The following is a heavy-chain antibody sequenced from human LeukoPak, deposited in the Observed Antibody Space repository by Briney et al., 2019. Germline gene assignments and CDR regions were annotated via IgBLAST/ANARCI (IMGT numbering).Heavy chain of an antibody. V-gene: IGHV6-1*01. D-gene: IGHD3-10*01. Sequence: SQTLSLTCAISGDSVSSTNGAWNWIRQSPSRGLEWLGRTYYRSKWSNEYALSVKSRITITPDTSKNHFSLQLNSVTPEDTAVHYCARNLRVATYFDYWGQGTLVTVSS. CDR2: TYYRSKWSN. CDR3: ARNLRVATYFDY. J-gene: IGHJ4*02. CDR1: GDSVSSTNGA.